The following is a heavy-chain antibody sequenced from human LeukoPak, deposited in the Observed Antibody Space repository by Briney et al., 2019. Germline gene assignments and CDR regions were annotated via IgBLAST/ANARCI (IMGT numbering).Heavy chain of an antibody. D-gene: IGHD1-26*01. V-gene: IGHV3-21*06. J-gene: IGHJ6*03. CDR2: ITSSSSYI. Sequence: GSLRLSCAASGFTFSSYNMNWVRQAPGKGPEWVSSITSSSSYIYYADSVKGRFTISRDNAKNSLYLQMGSLRAEDMAVYYCARDGVSGSYYYYYYYMDVWGKGTTVTVSS. CDR3: ARDGVSGSYYYYYYYMDV. CDR1: GFTFSSYN.